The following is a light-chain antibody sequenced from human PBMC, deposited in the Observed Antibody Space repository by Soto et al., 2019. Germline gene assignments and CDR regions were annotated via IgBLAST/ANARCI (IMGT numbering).Light chain of an antibody. CDR2: DVT. Sequence: QSVLTQPRSVSGSPGQSVTISCTGTSSDVGRYDYVSCYQQYPGEAPKLIIYDVTERPSGVPDRFSGSKSGNTASLTISGLRAEDEAAYSCCSFAGSYSYVFGSGTKVTV. V-gene: IGLV2-11*01. CDR3: CSFAGSYSYV. CDR1: SSDVGRYDY. J-gene: IGLJ1*01.